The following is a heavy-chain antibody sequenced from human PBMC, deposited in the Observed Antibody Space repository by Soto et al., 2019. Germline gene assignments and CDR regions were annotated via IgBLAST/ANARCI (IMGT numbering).Heavy chain of an antibody. Sequence: GGSLRLSCAASGFTFSSYAMAWVRQAPGKGLEWVSAITTGGDSSFYADSVKGRVTISRDNSKNTLYLQMNSLRAEDTAVYYCARDIPGSGWSFDFWGQGTLVTVSS. CDR1: GFTFSSYA. CDR3: ARDIPGSGWSFDF. V-gene: IGHV3-23*01. J-gene: IGHJ4*02. CDR2: ITTGGDSS. D-gene: IGHD6-19*01.